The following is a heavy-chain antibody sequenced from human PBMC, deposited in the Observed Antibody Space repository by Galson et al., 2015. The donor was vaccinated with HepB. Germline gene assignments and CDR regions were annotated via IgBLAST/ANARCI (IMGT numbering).Heavy chain of an antibody. CDR1: GDSITSGGYY. CDR3: ARERGELAAAHYFDY. CDR2: IYYSGST. J-gene: IGHJ4*02. Sequence: LSLTCTVSGDSITSGGYYWTWIRHHPGKGLQWIGYIYYSGSTFYNPSLKSRLAMSIDTSKRQFSLRLTSVTAADSAIYYCARERGELAAAHYFDYWGPGVLGSVSS. D-gene: IGHD6-13*01. V-gene: IGHV4-31*03.